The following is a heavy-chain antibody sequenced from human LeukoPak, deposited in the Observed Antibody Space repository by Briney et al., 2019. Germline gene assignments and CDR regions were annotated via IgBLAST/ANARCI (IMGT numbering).Heavy chain of an antibody. Sequence: SETLSLTCTVSGASISSDTYSWSWIRQPPGEGLEWIGYIYHTGSTYYNPSLKGRVTISVDRSKNQFSLNLNFVTAADTALYYCARGDGSGSGRWFDPWGQGTLITVSS. CDR2: IYHTGST. D-gene: IGHD3-10*01. V-gene: IGHV4-30-2*01. J-gene: IGHJ5*02. CDR1: GASISSDTYS. CDR3: ARGDGSGSGRWFDP.